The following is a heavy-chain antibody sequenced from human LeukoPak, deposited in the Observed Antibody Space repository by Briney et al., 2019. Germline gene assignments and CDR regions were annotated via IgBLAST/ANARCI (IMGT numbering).Heavy chain of an antibody. CDR2: ISTSSSYI. CDR1: GFTFSSYV. CDR3: ARVTRGGYDGYFDY. Sequence: GSLRLSCAASGFTFSSYVMNWVRQAPGKGLEWVSFISTSSSYIYYADSLKGRFTISRDNAKKSLYLQINSLRAEDTAVYYCARVTRGGYDGYFDYWGQGTLVTVSS. D-gene: IGHD5-12*01. J-gene: IGHJ4*02. V-gene: IGHV3-21*01.